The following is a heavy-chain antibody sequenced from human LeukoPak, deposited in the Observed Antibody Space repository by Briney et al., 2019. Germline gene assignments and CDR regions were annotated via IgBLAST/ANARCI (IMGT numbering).Heavy chain of an antibody. V-gene: IGHV1-2*02. Sequence: ASVKVSCKASGYTFTGYYMHWVRQAPGQGLEWMGWINPHSGGTNYAQKFQGRVTMTRDTSISTAYMELSRLRSDDTAVYYCARVLWEYCSSTSCHDAFDIWGQGTMVTVSS. CDR3: ARVLWEYCSSTSCHDAFDI. CDR2: INPHSGGT. D-gene: IGHD2-2*01. J-gene: IGHJ3*02. CDR1: GYTFTGYY.